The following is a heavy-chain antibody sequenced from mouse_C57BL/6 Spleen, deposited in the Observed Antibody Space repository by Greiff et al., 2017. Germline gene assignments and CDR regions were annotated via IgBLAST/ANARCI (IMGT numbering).Heavy chain of an antibody. V-gene: IGHV1-64*01. D-gene: IGHD2-4*01. J-gene: IGHJ4*01. Sequence: QVQLQQPGAELVKPGASVKLSCKASGYTFTSYWMHWVKQRPGQGLEWIGMIHPNSGSTNYNEKFKSKATLTVDKSSSTAYMQLSSLKSEDSAVYYCARGGGYDSYYAMDYWGQGTSVTVSS. CDR3: ARGGGYDSYYAMDY. CDR1: GYTFTSYW. CDR2: IHPNSGST.